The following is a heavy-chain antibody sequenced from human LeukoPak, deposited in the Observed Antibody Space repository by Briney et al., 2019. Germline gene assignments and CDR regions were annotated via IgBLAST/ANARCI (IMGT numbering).Heavy chain of an antibody. V-gene: IGHV4-4*02. CDR2: IYHSGST. CDR1: GGSISSSNW. Sequence: SGTLSLTCAVSGGSISSSNWWSWVRQPPGKGLEWIGEIYHSGSTNYHPSLKSRVTISVDKAQNQSALELSSVTAADTAVYYCARARVRSSSANWFDPWGQGTLVTVYS. D-gene: IGHD6-13*01. CDR3: ARARVRSSSANWFDP. J-gene: IGHJ5*02.